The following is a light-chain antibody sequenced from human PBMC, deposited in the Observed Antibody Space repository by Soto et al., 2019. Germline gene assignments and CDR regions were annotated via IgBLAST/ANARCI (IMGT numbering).Light chain of an antibody. CDR3: QQYNSYSYT. V-gene: IGKV1-5*01. Sequence: DIQMTQSPSTLSASVGDRVTITCRASQSISSWLAWYQQKPGKAPKLLIYEASSLESGVPSRFSCSGSGTEFTLTISSLQPDDFATYYCQQYNSYSYTFGQGTKLEIK. CDR1: QSISSW. J-gene: IGKJ2*01. CDR2: EAS.